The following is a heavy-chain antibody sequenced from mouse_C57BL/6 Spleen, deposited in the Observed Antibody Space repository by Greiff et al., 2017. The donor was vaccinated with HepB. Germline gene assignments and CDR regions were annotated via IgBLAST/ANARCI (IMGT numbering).Heavy chain of an antibody. CDR2: IYPRSGNT. CDR3: ARDLDSSGLAY. J-gene: IGHJ3*01. Sequence: QVQLQQSGAELARPGASVKLSCKASGYTFTSYGISWVKQRTGQGLEWIGEIYPRSGNTYYNEKFKGKATLTADKSSSTAYMELRSLTSEDSAVYFCARDLDSSGLAYWGQGTLVTVSA. D-gene: IGHD3-2*02. V-gene: IGHV1-81*01. CDR1: GYTFTSYG.